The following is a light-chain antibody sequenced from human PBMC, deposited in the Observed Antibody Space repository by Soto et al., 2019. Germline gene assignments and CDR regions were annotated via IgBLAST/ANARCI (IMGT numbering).Light chain of an antibody. CDR2: KVT. V-gene: IGKV1-5*03. J-gene: IGKJ2*01. Sequence: DIQMTQSPSTLSASVGDGVTITCRASQNIGSWLAWYQQKPGEAPKLLISKVTNLQSGVPSRFSVSGSGTDFSLTISSLQPVDSATYFCQQYNDFQYSFGPGTKLDI. CDR1: QNIGSW. CDR3: QQYNDFQYS.